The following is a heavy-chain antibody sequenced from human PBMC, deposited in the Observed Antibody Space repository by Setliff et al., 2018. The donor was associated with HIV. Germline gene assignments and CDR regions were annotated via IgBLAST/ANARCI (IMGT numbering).Heavy chain of an antibody. CDR1: GYSIKSGFS. CDR2: IHQSGSI. V-gene: IGHV4-38-2*01. D-gene: IGHD6-19*01. Sequence: SETLSLTCAASGYSIKSGFSRAWIRQPPGQGPQWIGRIHQSGSIYYNPSLQSRVTISVDSSKNQFCLNLFSGTAADTAVYYCARPRRVRSRAWYWFDIWGHGTLVTVSS. CDR3: ARPRRVRSRAWYWFDI. J-gene: IGHJ5*01.